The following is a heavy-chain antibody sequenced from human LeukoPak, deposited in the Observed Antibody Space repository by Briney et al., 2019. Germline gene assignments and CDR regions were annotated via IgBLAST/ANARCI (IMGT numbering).Heavy chain of an antibody. J-gene: IGHJ4*02. CDR3: ARVGGQWLGYFDY. CDR2: ITGSGGST. Sequence: GGSLRLSCAASGFTFSDYWMRWVRQAPGKGLEWVSIITGSGGSTHYADSVKGRFTISRDNSKNTLYLQMNRLRDEDTAVYYCARVGGQWLGYFDYWGQGTLVTVSS. D-gene: IGHD6-19*01. V-gene: IGHV3-23*01. CDR1: GFTFSDYW.